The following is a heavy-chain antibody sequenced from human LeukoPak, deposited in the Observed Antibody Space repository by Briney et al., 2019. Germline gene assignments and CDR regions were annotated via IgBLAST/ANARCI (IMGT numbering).Heavy chain of an antibody. CDR2: IYPVDSHT. V-gene: IGHV5-51*01. CDR3: ARHSYYYDSSGYYGY. J-gene: IGHJ4*02. Sequence: GESLKISCKGSGYSFTSYWIGWVRQMPGKGLEGMGIIYPVDSHTRYSPSFQCHVTISADKSISTAYLQWSSLKASDTAMYYCARHSYYYDSSGYYGYWGQGTLVTVSS. D-gene: IGHD3-22*01. CDR1: GYSFTSYW.